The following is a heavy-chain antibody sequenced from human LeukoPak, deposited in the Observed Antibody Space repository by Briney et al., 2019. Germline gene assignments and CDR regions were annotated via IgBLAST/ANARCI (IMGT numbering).Heavy chain of an antibody. V-gene: IGHV3-74*01. CDR2: INGDGRNI. CDR3: ARGGPSPSWSENWFDP. J-gene: IGHJ5*02. D-gene: IGHD3-10*01. Sequence: GGSLRLSCVASGFTFSSYWMHWVRQDPRKGLVWVSRINGDGRNINYADSVRGRFTISRDNAKNTLYLQMNTLRVEDTALYHCARGGPSPSWSENWFDPWGQGTLVTVSS. CDR1: GFTFSSYW.